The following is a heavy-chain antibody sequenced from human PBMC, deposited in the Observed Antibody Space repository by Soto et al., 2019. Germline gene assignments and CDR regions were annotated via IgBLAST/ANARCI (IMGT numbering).Heavy chain of an antibody. CDR2: IKEDGIEK. J-gene: IGHJ6*03. CDR1: GFTFSTYW. Sequence: GGSLRLSCAASGFTFSTYWMSWVRQAPGKGLEWVANIKEDGIEKDYVGSVRGRFTISRDIAKNALYLQMNSLRAEDTAVYYCARALQQLRPSLDSDYYYMDVWGRGTAVTVSS. V-gene: IGHV3-7*01. CDR3: ARALQQLRPSLDSDYYYMDV. D-gene: IGHD1-1*01.